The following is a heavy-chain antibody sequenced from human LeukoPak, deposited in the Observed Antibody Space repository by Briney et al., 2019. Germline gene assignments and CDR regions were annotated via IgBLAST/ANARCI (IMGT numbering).Heavy chain of an antibody. Sequence: SETLSLTCTVSGGSISSSYYWGWIRQPPGKGLEWIGSIYYSGSTYYNPSLKSRVTISVDTSKNQFSLKLSSVTAADTAVYYCARRNYYDSSGYYFDYWGQGTLVTVSS. J-gene: IGHJ4*02. CDR2: IYYSGST. V-gene: IGHV4-39*01. D-gene: IGHD3-22*01. CDR1: GGSISSSYY. CDR3: ARRNYYDSSGYYFDY.